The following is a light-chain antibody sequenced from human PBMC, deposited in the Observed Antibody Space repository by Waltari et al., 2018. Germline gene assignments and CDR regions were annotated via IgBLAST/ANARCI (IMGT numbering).Light chain of an antibody. CDR3: QQYYSTPKT. Sequence: DIVMTQSPDSLAVSLGERATINCKSSQSLLYRSDNKNYLAWYQQKPGQPPKGLINLSSTRESGVPDRFSGSGSGTDFTLTISSLQAEDVAVYYCQQYYSTPKTFGQGTKVGVK. J-gene: IGKJ1*01. V-gene: IGKV4-1*01. CDR1: QSLLYRSDNKNY. CDR2: LSS.